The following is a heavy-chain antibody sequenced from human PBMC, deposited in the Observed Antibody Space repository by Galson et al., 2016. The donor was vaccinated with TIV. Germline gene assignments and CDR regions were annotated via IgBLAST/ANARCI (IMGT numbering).Heavy chain of an antibody. CDR1: GGSFNRYY. CDR3: ASPFPGGDDFWSAYYDAFDV. V-gene: IGHV4-34*01. J-gene: IGHJ3*01. CDR2: INHRGST. D-gene: IGHD3-3*01. Sequence: ETLSLTCEVYGGSFNRYYWTWIRRPPGKGLEWIGQINHRGSTKYNPSLNSRVTISVDTSKNQFPLKMTSMTATDTAVYYCASPFPGGDDFWSAYYDAFDVWGQGTMVTVSS.